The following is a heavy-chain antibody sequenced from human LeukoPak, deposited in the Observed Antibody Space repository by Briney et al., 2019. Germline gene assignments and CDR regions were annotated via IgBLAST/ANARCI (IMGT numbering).Heavy chain of an antibody. Sequence: GGSLRLSCAASGFTFSTYAMNWVRQAPAKGLEWVSTIGGGGPTTDYADSVKDRFTISRDNSKNTLYLQMNSLRAEDTAVYFCARGFLGGTDQYFDSWGQGTLVTVSS. CDR2: IGGGGPTT. J-gene: IGHJ4*02. D-gene: IGHD6-19*01. V-gene: IGHV3-23*01. CDR3: ARGFLGGTDQYFDS. CDR1: GFTFSTYA.